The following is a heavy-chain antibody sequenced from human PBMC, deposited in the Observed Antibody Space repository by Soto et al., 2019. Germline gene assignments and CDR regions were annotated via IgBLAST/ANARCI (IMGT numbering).Heavy chain of an antibody. CDR2: IIPIFGTA. J-gene: IGHJ3*02. D-gene: IGHD3-22*01. Sequence: ASVKVSCKASGGTFSSYAISWVRQAPGQGLEWMGGIIPIFGTANYAQKFQGRVTITADESTSTAYMELSSLRSEDTAVYYCARKYPYYYDSSGYYSSAFEILGQGTMVTVSS. CDR1: GGTFSSYA. CDR3: ARKYPYYYDSSGYYSSAFEI. V-gene: IGHV1-69*13.